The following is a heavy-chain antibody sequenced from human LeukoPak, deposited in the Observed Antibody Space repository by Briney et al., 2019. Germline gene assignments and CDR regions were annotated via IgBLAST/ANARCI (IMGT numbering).Heavy chain of an antibody. Sequence: SETLSLTCTVSGGSTSSSSYYWGWIRQPPGKGLEWIGSIYYSGSTYYNPSLKSRVTISVDTSKNQFSLKLSSVTAADTAVYYCARLSIAAESGYWYFDLWGRGTLVTVSS. D-gene: IGHD6-6*01. CDR1: GGSTSSSSYY. V-gene: IGHV4-39*07. CDR2: IYYSGST. J-gene: IGHJ2*01. CDR3: ARLSIAAESGYWYFDL.